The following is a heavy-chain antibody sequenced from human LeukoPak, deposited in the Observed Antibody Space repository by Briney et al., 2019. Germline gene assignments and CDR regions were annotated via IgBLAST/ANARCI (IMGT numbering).Heavy chain of an antibody. V-gene: IGHV3-74*01. CDR2: TTSDGSTT. Sequence: GGSLRLSCAASGFTLSTYWMYWVRQAPGKGLVWVSRTTSDGSTTTYADSVKGRFTITRDNAKNTLYLQMNSLSAEDTAVYYCARGPRGGTLDFWGQGTLVTVS. D-gene: IGHD3-10*01. CDR1: GFTLSTYW. CDR3: ARGPRGGTLDF. J-gene: IGHJ4*02.